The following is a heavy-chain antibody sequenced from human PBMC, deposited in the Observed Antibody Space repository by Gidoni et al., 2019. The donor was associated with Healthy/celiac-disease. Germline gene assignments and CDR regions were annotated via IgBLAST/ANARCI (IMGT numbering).Heavy chain of an antibody. D-gene: IGHD6-13*01. CDR3: ARTPSIAAAGTVRYYFDY. CDR2: IYYSGSP. J-gene: IGHJ4*02. CDR1: GGSISSSSYY. V-gene: IGHV4-39*01. Sequence: QLQLQESGPGLVKPSETLSLTCTVSGGSISSSSYYWGWIRQPPGKGLEWIGSIYYSGSPYYNPSLKSRVTISVDTSKNQFSLKLSSVTAADTAVYYCARTPSIAAAGTVRYYFDYWGQGTLVTVSS.